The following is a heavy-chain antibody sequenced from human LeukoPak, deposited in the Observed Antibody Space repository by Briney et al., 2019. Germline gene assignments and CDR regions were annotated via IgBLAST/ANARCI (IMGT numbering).Heavy chain of an antibody. CDR3: ARVHYGSGKIFDY. CDR2: INPNSGGT. V-gene: IGHV1-2*02. Sequence: ASVKVSCKASGYTFTSYDINWVRQAPGQGLEWMGWINPNSGGTNYAQKFQGRVTMTRDTSISTAYMELSRLRSDDTAVYYCARVHYGSGKIFDYWGQGTLVTVSS. D-gene: IGHD3-10*01. CDR1: GYTFTSYD. J-gene: IGHJ4*02.